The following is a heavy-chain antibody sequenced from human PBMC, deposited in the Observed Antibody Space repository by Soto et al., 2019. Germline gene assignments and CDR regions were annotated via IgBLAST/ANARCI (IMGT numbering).Heavy chain of an antibody. Sequence: EVQLLESGGGLVQPGGSLRLSCAASGFTFSSYAMSWVRQAPGRGLEWVSAISGSGGSTYYADSVRGRFTISRDNSKKTLYLELNTLRADDTAVSYCAKDPGITGTGRFDYWGQRTLVTVSS. D-gene: IGHD1-20*01. J-gene: IGHJ4*02. CDR1: GFTFSSYA. V-gene: IGHV3-23*01. CDR2: ISGSGGST. CDR3: AKDPGITGTGRFDY.